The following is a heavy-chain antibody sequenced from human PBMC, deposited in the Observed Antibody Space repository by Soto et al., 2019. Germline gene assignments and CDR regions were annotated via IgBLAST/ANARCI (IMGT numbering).Heavy chain of an antibody. J-gene: IGHJ4*02. V-gene: IGHV3-73*01. CDR3: TRTYYYDSSGYYYVPPPFDY. CDR2: IRSKANSYAT. Sequence: GGSLRLSCAASGFTFSGSAMHWVRQASGKGLEWVGRIRSKANSYATAYAASVKGRFTISRDDSKNTAYLQMNSLKTEDTAVYYCTRTYYYDSSGYYYVPPPFDYWGQGTLVIVSS. CDR1: GFTFSGSA. D-gene: IGHD3-22*01.